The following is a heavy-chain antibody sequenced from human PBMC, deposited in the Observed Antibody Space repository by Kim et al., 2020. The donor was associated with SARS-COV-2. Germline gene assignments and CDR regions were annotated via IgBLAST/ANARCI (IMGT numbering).Heavy chain of an antibody. J-gene: IGHJ4*01. Sequence: GGSLRLSCAASGFKFSDYHMGWVRQAPGKGLEWISYIAPSGSTIYYPDSVRGRFRISRDNSKKSLFLQMNNLRAGDTAVYYCARLMRYTSGPIHYYFYY. CDR1: GFKFSDYH. CDR3: ARLMRYTSGPIHYYFYY. D-gene: IGHD5-18*01. CDR2: IAPSGSTI. V-gene: IGHV3-11*04.